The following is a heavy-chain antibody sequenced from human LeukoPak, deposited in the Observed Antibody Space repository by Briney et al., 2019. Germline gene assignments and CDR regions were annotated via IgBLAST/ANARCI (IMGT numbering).Heavy chain of an antibody. V-gene: IGHV1-2*02. D-gene: IGHD5-24*01. CDR3: ARGPSLGLQLDY. J-gene: IGHJ4*02. CDR1: GYTLTGYY. CDR2: INPYSGGT. Sequence: ASVKVSCKASGYTLTGYYMHWVRQAPGQGLEWMGWINPYSGGTNYAQKFQGRVTMTRDTSISTAYMELSRLRSDDTAVYYCARGPSLGLQLDYWGQGTLVTVSS.